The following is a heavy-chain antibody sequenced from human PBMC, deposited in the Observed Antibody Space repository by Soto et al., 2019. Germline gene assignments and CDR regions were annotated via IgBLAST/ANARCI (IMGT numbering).Heavy chain of an antibody. V-gene: IGHV1-3*01. D-gene: IGHD3-22*01. CDR3: ISTDDSSGYFAFDI. Sequence: ASVKVSCKASGYTFTRYAMHWVRQAPGQRLEWMGWINAGNGNTSYLQKLQGRVTITTDTSTRIVYMELSTLRSEDTAVYYCISTDDSSGYFAFDIWGQGTMVTVSS. J-gene: IGHJ3*02. CDR1: GYTFTRYA. CDR2: INAGNGNT.